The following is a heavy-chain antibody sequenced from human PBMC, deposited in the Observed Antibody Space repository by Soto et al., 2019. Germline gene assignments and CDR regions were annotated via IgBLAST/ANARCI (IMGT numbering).Heavy chain of an antibody. CDR3: ATIVGAVAY. Sequence: ASVKVSCKVSGYSFSEMSMHWVRQTPEKGLEWMGSFDGEGGQTMYAQKFQGRVTMTEDTSADTAYMELRSLRSDDTAVYYCATIVGAVAYWGQGTLVTVSS. D-gene: IGHD1-26*01. CDR2: FDGEGGQT. CDR1: GYSFSEMS. V-gene: IGHV1-24*01. J-gene: IGHJ4*02.